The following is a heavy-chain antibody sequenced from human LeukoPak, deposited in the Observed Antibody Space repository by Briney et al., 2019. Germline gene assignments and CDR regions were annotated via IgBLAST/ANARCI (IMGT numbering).Heavy chain of an antibody. V-gene: IGHV4-59*08. CDR3: ARIMFVVEGYGMDV. D-gene: IGHD2-21*01. CDR1: VVAISIYY. Sequence: PSETLSLTCTVSVVAISIYYVSGVPGPPGRGVGGCGYIYYSGSTNYNPPLKSRVTISVDTSQKQFSLKLSSVTAADTAVYFCARIMFVVEGYGMDVWGQGTTVT. J-gene: IGHJ6*02. CDR2: IYYSGST.